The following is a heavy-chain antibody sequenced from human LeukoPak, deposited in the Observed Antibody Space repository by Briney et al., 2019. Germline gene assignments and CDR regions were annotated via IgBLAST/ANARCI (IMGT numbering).Heavy chain of an antibody. D-gene: IGHD5-12*01. V-gene: IGHV4-59*01. J-gene: IGHJ4*02. Sequence: SETLSLTCTVSGGSISSYYWSWIRQPPGKGLEWIGYIYYSGSTNYNPSLKSRVTISVDTSKNQFSLKLSSVTAADTAVYYCARVGSGYDYGDFDYWGQGTLVTVSS. CDR2: IYYSGST. CDR1: GGSISSYY. CDR3: ARVGSGYDYGDFDY.